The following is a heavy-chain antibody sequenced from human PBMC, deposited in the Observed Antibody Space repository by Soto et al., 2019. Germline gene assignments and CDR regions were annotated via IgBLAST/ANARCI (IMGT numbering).Heavy chain of an antibody. J-gene: IGHJ4*02. CDR3: ARDNWNSF. Sequence: GGSLRLSCAASGFTFSNYWMHWVRQAPGKGLVWVSRIKSDGISTNYADPVKGRFTISRDNAKNTLYLQMNSLRAEDTAVYYCARDNWNSFWGQGTLVTVSS. V-gene: IGHV3-74*01. D-gene: IGHD1-7*01. CDR1: GFTFSNYW. CDR2: IKSDGIST.